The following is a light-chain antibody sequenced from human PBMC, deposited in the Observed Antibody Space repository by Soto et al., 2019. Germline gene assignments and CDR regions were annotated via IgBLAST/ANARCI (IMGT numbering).Light chain of an antibody. J-gene: IGKJ4*01. Sequence: DTVLTQSPGTLSLSPGERATLSCRASQSVSSSYLAWYQRKPGQAPRLLIYGASSRATGIPDRFSGSGSGTDFTLTISRLEPEDFAVYYCQQYGSSPLTFGGGTKVDIK. CDR3: QQYGSSPLT. V-gene: IGKV3-20*01. CDR1: QSVSSSY. CDR2: GAS.